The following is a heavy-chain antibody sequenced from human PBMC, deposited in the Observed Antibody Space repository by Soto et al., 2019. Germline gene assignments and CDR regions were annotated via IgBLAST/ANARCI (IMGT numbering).Heavy chain of an antibody. CDR3: ARVTWFAELSFDY. Sequence: SETLSLTCTVSGGSITSTDGYWSWIRKPPGKGLEWIGYISYSGFTLYNPSLQSRVTISVDTSKNQFSLDLNSVTAADTAVYYCARVTWFAELSFDYWGQGTVVTVSS. CDR1: GGSITSTDGY. D-gene: IGHD3-10*01. V-gene: IGHV4-30-4*01. J-gene: IGHJ4*02. CDR2: ISYSGFT.